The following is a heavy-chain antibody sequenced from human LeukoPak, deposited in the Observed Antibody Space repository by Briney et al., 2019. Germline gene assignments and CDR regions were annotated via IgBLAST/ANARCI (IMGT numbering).Heavy chain of an antibody. CDR2: ISGSGGST. V-gene: IGHV3-23*01. Sequence: GGSLRLSCAASGFTFSSYAMSWVRQAPGKGLEWVSAISGSGGSTYYADSVKGRFAISRDNSKNTLYLQMNSLRAEDTAVYYCAKTLRYGDYSNWGQGTLVTVSS. J-gene: IGHJ4*02. D-gene: IGHD4-17*01. CDR3: AKTLRYGDYSN. CDR1: GFTFSSYA.